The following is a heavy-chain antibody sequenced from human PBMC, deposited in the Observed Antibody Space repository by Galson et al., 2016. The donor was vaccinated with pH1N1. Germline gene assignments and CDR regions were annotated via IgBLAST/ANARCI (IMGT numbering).Heavy chain of an antibody. D-gene: IGHD6-13*01. Sequence: TLSLTCTVSGGSISSGGYYWSWIRQHPGKGLEWIGYIYYSGSTYYNPSLKSRVTISVDTSKNQFSLKLSSVAAADTAVYYCARQRAAAGTFYFDYWGQGTRVTVSS. V-gene: IGHV4-31*03. J-gene: IGHJ4*02. CDR1: GGSISSGGYY. CDR3: ARQRAAAGTFYFDY. CDR2: IYYSGST.